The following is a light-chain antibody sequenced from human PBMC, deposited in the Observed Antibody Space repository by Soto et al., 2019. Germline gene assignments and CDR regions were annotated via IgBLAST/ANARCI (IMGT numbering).Light chain of an antibody. CDR3: QQYGSSPLT. J-gene: IGKJ4*01. V-gene: IGKV3-20*01. Sequence: ETVLTQSPGTLSLSPGERATLSCRASQSVNSNYLAWYQQKPGQAPRLLIYGASSRATGIPDRFSGSGSGTDFILTISRLEPDDFAVYYCQQYGSSPLTFGGGTKVDIK. CDR1: QSVNSNY. CDR2: GAS.